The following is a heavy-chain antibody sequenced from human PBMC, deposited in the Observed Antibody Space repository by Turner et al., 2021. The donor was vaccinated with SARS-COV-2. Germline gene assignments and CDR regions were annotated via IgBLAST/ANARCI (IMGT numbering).Heavy chain of an antibody. CDR1: DVSISRSSYY. V-gene: IGHV4-39*01. Sequence: QLQLQESGPGLVKPSRTLSLTWSVPDVSISRSSYYRGRSRQPPGKGLEWIGSVYSNGNTYYNPSLNSRVSMSVDTSNHQFSLQLTELTAADKALYYGATCDFWRGYAFDYWGQGTLVPVSS. CDR3: ATCDFWRGYAFDY. CDR2: VYSNGNT. J-gene: IGHJ4*02. D-gene: IGHD3-3*01.